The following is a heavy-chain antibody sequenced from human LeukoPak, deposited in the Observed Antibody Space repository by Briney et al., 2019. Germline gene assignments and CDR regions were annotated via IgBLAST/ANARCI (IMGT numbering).Heavy chain of an antibody. CDR2: IWYDGSNE. CDR1: GFIFSSYG. Sequence: GRSLRLSCAASGFIFSSYGMHWVRQAPGKGLEWVAVIWYDGSNEYYADSVEGRFTISRDNSKTTLYLQMNSLRAEDTAMYYCAKDRTHYHDDSTPAFDNWGQGTMVIFSS. D-gene: IGHD3-22*01. J-gene: IGHJ3*02. V-gene: IGHV3-33*06. CDR3: AKDRTHYHDDSTPAFDN.